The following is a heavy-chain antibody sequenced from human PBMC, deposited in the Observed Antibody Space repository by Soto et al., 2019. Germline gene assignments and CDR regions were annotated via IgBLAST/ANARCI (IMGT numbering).Heavy chain of an antibody. Sequence: SETLSLTCTASGGSISSYYWSWIRQPPGKGLEWIGYIYYSGSTNYNPSLKSRVTISVDTSKNQFSLKLSSVTAADTAVYYCARAALRVGGYDPPPPYYYYYMDVWGKGTTVTVSS. CDR3: ARAALRVGGYDPPPPYYYYYMDV. CDR2: IYYSGST. CDR1: GGSISSYY. V-gene: IGHV4-59*08. D-gene: IGHD5-12*01. J-gene: IGHJ6*03.